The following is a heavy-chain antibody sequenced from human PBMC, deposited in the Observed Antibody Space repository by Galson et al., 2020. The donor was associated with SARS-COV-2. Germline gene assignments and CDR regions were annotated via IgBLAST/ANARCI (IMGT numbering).Heavy chain of an antibody. CDR1: GYRFTDFY. Sequence: ASVKVSCKASGYRFTDFYIHWVRQAPGQGLEWMGWVNPISGGTNYAQKFQGRVTMTRDTSITTAYMDLSRLTSDDTAVYYCGRVPLFCYGSGSYSDYWGQGPWSPSPQ. J-gene: IGHJ4*02. V-gene: IGHV1-2*02. CDR2: VNPISGGT. D-gene: IGHD3-10*01. CDR3: GRVPLFCYGSGSYSDY.